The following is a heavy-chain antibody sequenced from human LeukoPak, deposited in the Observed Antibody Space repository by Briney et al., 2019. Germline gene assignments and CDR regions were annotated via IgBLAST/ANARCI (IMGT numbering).Heavy chain of an antibody. V-gene: IGHV3-7*01. D-gene: IGHD5-12*01. CDR2: IKQDGSEK. Sequence: GGSLRLSCAASGFTFSSYWMSWVRQAPGKGLEWVANIKQDGSEKYYVDSVKGRFTISRDNAKNSLYLQMNSLRAEDTAVYYCARSGYSGYDSIFDYWGQGTLVTVSS. J-gene: IGHJ4*02. CDR1: GFTFSSYW. CDR3: ARSGYSGYDSIFDY.